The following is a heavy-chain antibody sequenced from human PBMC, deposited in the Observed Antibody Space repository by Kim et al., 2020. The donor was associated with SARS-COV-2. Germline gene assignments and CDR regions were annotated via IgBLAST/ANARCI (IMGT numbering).Heavy chain of an antibody. V-gene: IGHV3-23*01. CDR3: AKDRGDLNRLFGLQPGVLDS. J-gene: IGHJ4*02. D-gene: IGHD3-3*01. CDR2: ISGGGVNP. CDR1: GFTFSSYA. Sequence: GGSLRLSCAASGFTFSSYAMNWVRQPPGRGLEWVAGISGGGVNPHHADSVKGRFTISRDNSKSTLYLQMNTLTDEDTAVYYCAKDRGDLNRLFGLQPGVLDSWGQGTLVTVSS.